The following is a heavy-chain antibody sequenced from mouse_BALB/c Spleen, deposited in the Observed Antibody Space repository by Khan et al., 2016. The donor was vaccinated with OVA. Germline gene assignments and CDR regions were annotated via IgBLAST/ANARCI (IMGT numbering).Heavy chain of an antibody. CDR3: ARGLNYYGSWFAY. CDR1: GYTFTNYG. V-gene: IGHV9-1*02. D-gene: IGHD1-1*01. CDR2: INTYTGEP. Sequence: QIQLVQSGPELKKPGETVKISCKASGYTFTNYGMNWVKQAPGKGLKWMGWINTYTGEPTYADDFKGRFAFSLETSATTAYLQINNLKNEDMATXCCARGLNYYGSWFAYWGQGTLVTVSA. J-gene: IGHJ3*01.